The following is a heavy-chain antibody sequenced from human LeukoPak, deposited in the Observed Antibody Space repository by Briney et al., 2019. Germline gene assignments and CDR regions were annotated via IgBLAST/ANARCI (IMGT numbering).Heavy chain of an antibody. CDR2: IYYSGST. V-gene: IGHV4-59*01. J-gene: IGHJ3*02. CDR3: ARVFPGAFASGWYDILTGYPDDAFDI. Sequence: SETLSLTCTVSGGSISSYYWSWIRQPPGKGLEWIGYIYYSGSTNYNPSLKSRVTISVDTSKNQFSLKLSSVTAADTAVYYCARVFPGAFASGWYDILTGYPDDAFDIWGQGTMVTVSS. CDR1: GGSISSYY. D-gene: IGHD3-9*01.